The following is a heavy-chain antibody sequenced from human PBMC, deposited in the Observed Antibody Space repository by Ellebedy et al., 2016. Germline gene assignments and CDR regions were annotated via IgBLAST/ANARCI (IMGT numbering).Heavy chain of an antibody. J-gene: IGHJ4*02. V-gene: IGHV4-30-4*01. D-gene: IGHD5/OR15-5a*01. CDR3: ARGKSGYSVYAWDY. CDR2: IYYSGST. CDR1: GGSISSGDYY. Sequence: SETLSLTCTVSGGSISSGDYYWSWIRQPPGKGLEWIGYIYYSGSTYYNPSLKSRVTISVDTSKNQFSLKLSSVTAADTAVYYCARGKSGYSVYAWDYWGQGTLVTVSS.